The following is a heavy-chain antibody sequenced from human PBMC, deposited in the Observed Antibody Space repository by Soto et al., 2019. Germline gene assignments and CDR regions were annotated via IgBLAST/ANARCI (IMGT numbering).Heavy chain of an antibody. V-gene: IGHV1-69*13. CDR2: IIPIFGTA. Sequence: SVKVSCKASGGTFSSYAISWVRQAPGQGLEWMGGIIPIFGTANYAQKFQGRVTITADESTSTAYMELSSLRSEDTAVYYCARDNPGDYGFDYWGQGTLVTVSS. J-gene: IGHJ4*02. D-gene: IGHD4-17*01. CDR1: GGTFSSYA. CDR3: ARDNPGDYGFDY.